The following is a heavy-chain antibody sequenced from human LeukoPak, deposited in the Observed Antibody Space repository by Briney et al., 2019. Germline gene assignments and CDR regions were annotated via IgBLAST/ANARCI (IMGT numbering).Heavy chain of an antibody. CDR1: GFTFGSYA. CDR2: ISGSGGST. Sequence: PGGSLRLSCAASGFTFGSYAMSWVRQAPGKGLEWVSAISGSGGSTYYADSVKGRFTISRDNSKNTLYLQMNSLRAEDTAVYYCAKGDTMIVVVINDYFDYWGQGTLVTVSS. CDR3: AKGDTMIVVVINDYFDY. D-gene: IGHD3-22*01. V-gene: IGHV3-23*01. J-gene: IGHJ4*02.